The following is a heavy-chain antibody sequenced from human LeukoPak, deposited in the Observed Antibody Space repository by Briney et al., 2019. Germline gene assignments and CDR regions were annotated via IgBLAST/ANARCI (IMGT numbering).Heavy chain of an antibody. J-gene: IGHJ4*02. Sequence: GASVKVSCKASGYTFTGYYFHWVRQAPGQGLEWMGRINANSGGTNYAQKFQGRVTMTRDTSTSTAYMELSRLKSDDTAVYYCARGNLAVAGIYFDYWGQGTLVTVSS. CDR2: INANSGGT. CDR3: ARGNLAVAGIYFDY. CDR1: GYTFTGYY. V-gene: IGHV1-2*02. D-gene: IGHD6-19*01.